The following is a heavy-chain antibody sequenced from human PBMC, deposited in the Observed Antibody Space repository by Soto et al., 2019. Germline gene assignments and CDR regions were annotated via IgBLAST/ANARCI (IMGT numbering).Heavy chain of an antibody. J-gene: IGHJ6*02. CDR3: ARGPLLAAAGTPNYYYYGMDV. CDR2: INPNSGGT. Sequence: GSSVKVSCKASGYTFTGYYMHWVRQAPGQGLEWMGWINPNSGGTNYVQKFQGWVTMTRDTSISTAYMELSRLRSDDTAMYYCARGPLLAAAGTPNYYYYGMDVWGQGTTVTVSS. V-gene: IGHV1-2*04. D-gene: IGHD6-13*01. CDR1: GYTFTGYY.